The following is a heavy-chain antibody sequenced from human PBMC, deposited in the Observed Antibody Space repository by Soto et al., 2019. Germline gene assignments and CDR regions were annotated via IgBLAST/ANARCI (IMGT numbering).Heavy chain of an antibody. Sequence: SETLSLTCTVSGGSISSGDYYWSWIRQPPGKGLEWIGYIYYSGSTYYNPSLKSRVTISVDTSENQFSLKLSSVTAADTAVYYCARGRKRYFQHWGQGTMVTVYS. V-gene: IGHV4-30-4*01. CDR2: IYYSGST. CDR1: GGSISSGDYY. CDR3: ARGRKRYFQH. J-gene: IGHJ1*01.